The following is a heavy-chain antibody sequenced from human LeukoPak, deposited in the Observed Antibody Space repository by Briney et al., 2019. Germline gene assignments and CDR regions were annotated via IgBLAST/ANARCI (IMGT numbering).Heavy chain of an antibody. CDR1: GYTFTSYG. J-gene: IGHJ4*02. CDR3: ASGVLTGTGFDY. CDR2: ISAYNGNT. D-gene: IGHD1-20*01. V-gene: IGHV1-18*01. Sequence: ASVKVSCTASGYTFTSYGISWVRQAPGQGLERMGWISAYNGNTNYAQKLQGRVTMTTDTSTSTAYMELRSLRSDDTAVYYCASGVLTGTGFDYWGQGTLVTVSS.